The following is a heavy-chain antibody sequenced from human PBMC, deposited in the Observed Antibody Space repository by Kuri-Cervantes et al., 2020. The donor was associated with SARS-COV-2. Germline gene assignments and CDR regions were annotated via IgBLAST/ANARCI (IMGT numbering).Heavy chain of an antibody. Sequence: ASVKVSCKASGYTFTGYYMHWVRQAPGQGLEWMGWINPNSGGTNYAQKFQGRVTMTRDTSISTAYMELSRLRSDDTAMYYCARRECSGGSCYSGEGHYYYGMDVWGQGTTVTVSS. J-gene: IGHJ6*02. V-gene: IGHV1-2*02. D-gene: IGHD2-15*01. CDR2: INPNSGGT. CDR3: ARRECSGGSCYSGEGHYYYGMDV. CDR1: GYTFTGYY.